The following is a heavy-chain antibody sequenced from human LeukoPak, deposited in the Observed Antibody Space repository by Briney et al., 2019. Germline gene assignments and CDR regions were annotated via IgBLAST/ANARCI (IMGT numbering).Heavy chain of an antibody. J-gene: IGHJ6*02. Sequence: GASVKVSCKASGYTFTGYYMHWVRQAPGQGLEWMGWINPNSGGTNYAQKFQGRVTMTGDTSISTAYMELSRLRSDDTAVYYCARVAGYYDILTGYLPQVYGMDVWGQGTTVTVSS. CDR3: ARVAGYYDILTGYLPQVYGMDV. CDR2: INPNSGGT. D-gene: IGHD3-9*01. V-gene: IGHV1-2*02. CDR1: GYTFTGYY.